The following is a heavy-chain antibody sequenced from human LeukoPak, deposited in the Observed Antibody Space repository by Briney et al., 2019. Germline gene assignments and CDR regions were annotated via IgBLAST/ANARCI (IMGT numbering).Heavy chain of an antibody. D-gene: IGHD2-2*01. J-gene: IGHJ4*02. Sequence: GGSLRLSCAASGFTFSSYPMHWVRQAPGKGLEWVTLISSDGSNKYYADSVKGRFTISRNNSKNTLYLQMNSLRAEDTAAYYCARDLHYQLLMGEIDYWGLGTLVTVSS. V-gene: IGHV3-30*04. CDR1: GFTFSSYP. CDR3: ARDLHYQLLMGEIDY. CDR2: ISSDGSNK.